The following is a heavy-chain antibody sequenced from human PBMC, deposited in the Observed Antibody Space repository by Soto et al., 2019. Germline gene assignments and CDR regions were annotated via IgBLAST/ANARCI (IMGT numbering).Heavy chain of an antibody. CDR2: IYRTGST. CDR3: ASRDPGTSVDY. V-gene: IGHV4-4*02. Sequence: QVQLQESGPGLVKPSGTLSLTCAVSGGSFTSNNWWTWVRQPHGQGLEWIGEIYRTGSTNYKHSLKSRVTISLDKSENQFSLKVTSLTAADTAVYYCASRDPGTSVDYWGQGTLVTVSS. D-gene: IGHD1-7*01. J-gene: IGHJ4*02. CDR1: GGSFTSNNW.